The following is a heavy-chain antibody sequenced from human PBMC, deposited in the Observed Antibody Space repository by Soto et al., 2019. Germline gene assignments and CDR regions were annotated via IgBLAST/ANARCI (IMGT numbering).Heavy chain of an antibody. J-gene: IGHJ4*02. CDR3: ARLKVCGGDCYYLDY. CDR1: GGSISSYY. V-gene: IGHV4-59*08. Sequence: QVQLQESGPGLVKPSETLSLTCTVSGGSISSYYWSWIRQPPGKGLDWIGYIYYSGSTNYNPSRMSRVTISLNTSKNQFSLKLSSVTAADSAVYYCARLKVCGGDCYYLDYWGQGTLVTVSS. CDR2: IYYSGST. D-gene: IGHD2-21*01.